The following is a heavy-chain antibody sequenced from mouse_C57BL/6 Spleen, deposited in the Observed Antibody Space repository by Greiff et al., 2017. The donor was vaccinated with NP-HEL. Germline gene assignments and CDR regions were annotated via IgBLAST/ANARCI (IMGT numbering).Heavy chain of an antibody. V-gene: IGHV1-18*01. D-gene: IGHD2-4*01. CDR3: ARGGEDYDYDVKDYAMDY. CDR1: GYTFTDYN. J-gene: IGHJ4*01. CDR2: INPNNGGT. Sequence: VQLQQSGPELVKPGASVKIPCKASGYTFTDYNMDWVKQSHGKSLEWIGDINPNNGGTIYNQKFKGKATLTVDKSSSTAYMELRSLTSEDTAVYYCARGGEDYDYDVKDYAMDYWGQGTSVTVSS.